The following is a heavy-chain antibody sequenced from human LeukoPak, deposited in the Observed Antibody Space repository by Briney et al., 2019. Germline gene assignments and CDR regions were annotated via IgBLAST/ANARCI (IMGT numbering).Heavy chain of an antibody. CDR1: GFTFSSYA. V-gene: IGHV3-23*01. D-gene: IGHD3-22*01. CDR2: ISGSGGST. Sequence: GGSVRLSCAASGFTFSSYAMSWVRQAPGKGLEWVSAISGSGGSTYYADSVKGRFTISRDNSKNTLYLQMNSLRAEDTAVYYCATPEITYYYDSSGYSFDYWGQGTLVTVSS. CDR3: ATPEITYYYDSSGYSFDY. J-gene: IGHJ4*02.